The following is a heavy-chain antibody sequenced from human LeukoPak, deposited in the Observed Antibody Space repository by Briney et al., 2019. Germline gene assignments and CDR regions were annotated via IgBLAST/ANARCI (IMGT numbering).Heavy chain of an antibody. V-gene: IGHV1-18*01. CDR1: GYTFTSYG. Sequence: ASVKVSCKASGYTFTSYGISWVRQAPGQGLEWMGLISAYNGNTNYAQKLQGRVTMTTDTSTSTAYMELRSLRSDDTAVYYCARAYYEILTGSCPEDYWGQGTLVTVSS. D-gene: IGHD3-9*01. CDR2: ISAYNGNT. CDR3: ARAYYEILTGSCPEDY. J-gene: IGHJ4*02.